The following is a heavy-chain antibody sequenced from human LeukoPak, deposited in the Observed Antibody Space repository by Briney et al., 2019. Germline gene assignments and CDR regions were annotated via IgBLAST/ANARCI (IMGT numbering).Heavy chain of an antibody. Sequence: WGSLRLSCVASGFTFSSNRMHWVRQAPGKGLEWVTFIQYDGSKKYYADSVKGRFIISTDNFKNTLYLQMNTLRADDTAVYYCARGAFDWGQGTLVTVSS. CDR3: ARGAFD. CDR2: IQYDGSKK. V-gene: IGHV3-30*02. CDR1: GFTFSSNR. J-gene: IGHJ4*02.